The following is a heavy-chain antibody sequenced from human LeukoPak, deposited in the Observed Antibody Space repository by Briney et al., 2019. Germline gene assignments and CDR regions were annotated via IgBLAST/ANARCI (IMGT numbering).Heavy chain of an antibody. D-gene: IGHD5-24*01. J-gene: IGHJ4*02. CDR3: ARGTIEMATITGFDY. Sequence: SVKVSCKASGGTFSSYAISWVRQAPGQGLEWMGWNIPIFGTANYAQNFQGRVTITTDDSTSTAYMELSSLRSDDTAVYYCARGTIEMATITGFDYWGQGTLVTVSS. V-gene: IGHV1-69*05. CDR1: GGTFSSYA. CDR2: NIPIFGTA.